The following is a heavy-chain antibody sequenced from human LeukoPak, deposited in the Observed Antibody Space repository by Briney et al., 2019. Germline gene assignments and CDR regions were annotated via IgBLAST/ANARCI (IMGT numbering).Heavy chain of an antibody. D-gene: IGHD4-17*01. CDR1: GFTFSSYG. V-gene: IGHV3-30*02. Sequence: GGSLRLSRAASGFTFSSYGMHWVRQAPGKGLEWVAFIRYDGSNKYYADSVKGRFTISRDNSKNTLYLQMNSLRAEDTAVYYCARVRGATVTMHFDYWGQGTLVTVSS. CDR2: IRYDGSNK. CDR3: ARVRGATVTMHFDY. J-gene: IGHJ4*02.